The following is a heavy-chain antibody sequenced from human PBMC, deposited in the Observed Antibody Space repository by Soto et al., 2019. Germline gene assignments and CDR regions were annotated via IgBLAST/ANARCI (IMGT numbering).Heavy chain of an antibody. CDR1: GGTFSSYA. CDR2: IIPIFGTA. CDR3: ARDRGVLVGGYDYAYYYGMDV. Sequence: SVKVSCKASGGTFSSYAISWVRQAPGQGLEWMGGIIPIFGTANYAQKFQGRVTITADESTSTAYMELSSLRSEDTAVYYCARDRGVLVGGYDYAYYYGMDVWGQGTTVTSP. J-gene: IGHJ6*02. V-gene: IGHV1-69*13. D-gene: IGHD5-12*01.